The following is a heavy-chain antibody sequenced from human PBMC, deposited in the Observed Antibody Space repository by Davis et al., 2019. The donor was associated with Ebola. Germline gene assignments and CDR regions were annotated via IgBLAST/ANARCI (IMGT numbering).Heavy chain of an antibody. CDR3: AAATSGYYYGMDV. CDR1: GGSISSSNW. Sequence: GSLRLSCAVSGGSISSSNWWSWIRQPPGKGLEWIGEIYHSGSTNYNPSLKSRVTISVDKSKNQFSLKLGSVTAADTAVYYCAAATSGYYYGMDVWGQGTTVTVSS. D-gene: IGHD1-26*01. J-gene: IGHJ6*02. CDR2: IYHSGST. V-gene: IGHV4-4*02.